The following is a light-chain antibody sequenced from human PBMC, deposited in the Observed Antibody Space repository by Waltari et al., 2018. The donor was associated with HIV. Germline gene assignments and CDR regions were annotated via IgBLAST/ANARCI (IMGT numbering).Light chain of an antibody. CDR2: GAA. Sequence: IVLTQSPGPLSVSPGESATLSCSASQTISNNYFAWYQQKPGQAPRLLISGAATRATGIPDRFSGGGSGTHFTLTITRLEPEDSAVYCCQQYSSTPRSFGGGTKVEFK. J-gene: IGKJ4*01. V-gene: IGKV3-20*01. CDR3: QQYSSTPRS. CDR1: QTISNNY.